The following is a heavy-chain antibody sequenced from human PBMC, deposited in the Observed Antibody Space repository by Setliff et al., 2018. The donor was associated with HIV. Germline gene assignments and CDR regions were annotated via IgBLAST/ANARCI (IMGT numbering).Heavy chain of an antibody. CDR2: VYYDAST. Sequence: PSETLSLTCTVSGGSISTHYWSWIRQPPGKGLEWIGTVYYDASTIYTPSLNSRVIISVDTSKSQFSLNLSSVTAADTAVYYCASRIYYYDSSRVLREEGFDPWGQGTLVTVSS. CDR3: ASRIYYYDSSRVLREEGFDP. D-gene: IGHD3-22*01. J-gene: IGHJ5*02. V-gene: IGHV4-59*08. CDR1: GGSISTHY.